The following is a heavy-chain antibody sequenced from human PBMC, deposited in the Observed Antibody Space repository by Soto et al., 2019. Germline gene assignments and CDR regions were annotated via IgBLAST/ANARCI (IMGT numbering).Heavy chain of an antibody. Sequence: QVQLVQSGAEVKKPGASVKVSCKASGYTFTSYAMHWVRQAPGQRLEWMGWINAGNGNTKYSQKFQGRVTITRDTPASTADMELSSLRSEDTAVYYCARDTSIAAAGRWLVLVWGQGTLVTVSS. CDR1: GYTFTSYA. D-gene: IGHD6-13*01. CDR3: ARDTSIAAAGRWLVLV. CDR2: INAGNGNT. V-gene: IGHV1-3*01. J-gene: IGHJ4*02.